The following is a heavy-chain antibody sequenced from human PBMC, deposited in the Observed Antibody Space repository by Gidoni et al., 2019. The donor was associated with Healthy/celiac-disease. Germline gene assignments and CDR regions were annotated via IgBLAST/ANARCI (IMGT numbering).Heavy chain of an antibody. CDR2: IYYSGST. CDR1: GGSVSSGSYY. Sequence: QVQLQESGPGLVKPSETLSLTCTVSGGSVSSGSYYWSWIRQPPGKGLEWIGYIYYSGSTNYNPSLKSRVTISVDTSKNQFSLKLSSVTAADTAVYYCAREGEWELPDYWGQGTLVTVSS. D-gene: IGHD1-26*01. V-gene: IGHV4-61*01. CDR3: AREGEWELPDY. J-gene: IGHJ4*02.